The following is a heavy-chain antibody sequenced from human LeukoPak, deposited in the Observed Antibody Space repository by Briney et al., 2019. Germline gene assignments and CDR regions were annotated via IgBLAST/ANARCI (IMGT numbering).Heavy chain of an antibody. J-gene: IGHJ4*02. CDR3: ARVKSSPDY. Sequence: GGSLRLSCAASGFTFSSYSMNWVRQAPGKGLEWVSYISSSSSTIYYADSVKGRFTISRDNAKNSLYLQMNSLRAEDTAVYYCARVKSSPDYWGQGTLVTVSS. CDR2: ISSSSSTI. V-gene: IGHV3-48*01. CDR1: GFTFSSYS.